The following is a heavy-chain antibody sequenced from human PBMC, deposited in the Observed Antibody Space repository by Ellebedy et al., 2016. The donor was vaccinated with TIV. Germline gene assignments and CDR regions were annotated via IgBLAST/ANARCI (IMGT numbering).Heavy chain of an antibody. D-gene: IGHD3-9*01. CDR1: GGSTSSYY. Sequence: SETLSLTCTVSGGSTSSYYRSWIRQPPGKGLEWIRYIYDSGSTNYNPSLKSRVTMSLDTSKNQFSLKLSSVTAADTAVYYCARGLTGYLNWFDPWGQGILVSVSS. CDR2: IYDSGST. V-gene: IGHV4-59*12. J-gene: IGHJ5*02. CDR3: ARGLTGYLNWFDP.